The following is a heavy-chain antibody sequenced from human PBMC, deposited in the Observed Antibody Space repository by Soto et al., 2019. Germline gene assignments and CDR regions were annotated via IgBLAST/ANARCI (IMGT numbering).Heavy chain of an antibody. V-gene: IGHV4-34*01. Sequence: PSETLSLTCAVYGGSFSDYYWTWIRQPPGKGLEWIGEISHRGSINYNPSLKSRVTISVDTSKNNFSLKLSSVTAADTAVYYCGRATFGNFYSGMLVWGPGTTVTVSS. CDR3: GRATFGNFYSGMLV. J-gene: IGHJ6*02. CDR1: GGSFSDYY. CDR2: ISHRGSI. D-gene: IGHD1-7*01.